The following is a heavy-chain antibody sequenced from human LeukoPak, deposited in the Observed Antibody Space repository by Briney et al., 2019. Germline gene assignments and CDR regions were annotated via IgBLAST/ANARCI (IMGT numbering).Heavy chain of an antibody. D-gene: IGHD4-23*01. CDR2: INHSGST. Sequence: SETLSLTCNVSGYSISSGYFWGWIRQPPGKGLEWIGEINHSGSTNYNPSLKSRVTISVDTSKNQFSLKLSSVTAADTAVYYCSRSRLARLYGGNRRGAFDIWGQGTMVTVSA. CDR1: GYSISSGYF. V-gene: IGHV4-38-2*02. J-gene: IGHJ3*02. CDR3: SRSRLARLYGGNRRGAFDI.